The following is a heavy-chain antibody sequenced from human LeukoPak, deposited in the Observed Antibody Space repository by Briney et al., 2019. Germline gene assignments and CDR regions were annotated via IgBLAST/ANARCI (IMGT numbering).Heavy chain of an antibody. CDR1: GFTFSSYA. Sequence: PGGSLRLSCAASGFTFSSYAVNWVRQAPGKGLEWVSSISSSSSYIYYADSVKGRFTISRDNAKNSLYLQMNSLRAEDTAVYSCARDGVGYSGYETIPTYWYFDLWGRGTLVTVSS. D-gene: IGHD5-12*01. V-gene: IGHV3-21*01. CDR2: ISSSSSYI. CDR3: ARDGVGYSGYETIPTYWYFDL. J-gene: IGHJ2*01.